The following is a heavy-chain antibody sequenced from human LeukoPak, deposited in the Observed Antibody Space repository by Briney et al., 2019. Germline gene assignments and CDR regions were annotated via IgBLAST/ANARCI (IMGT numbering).Heavy chain of an antibody. D-gene: IGHD3-9*01. Sequence: GGSLRLSCAASGLTFSSYAMSWVRQVPGKGLEWVSAISGSGGSTYYADSVKGRFTISRDNSKNTLYLQMNSLRAEDTAVYYCATELRYFDWLLYWPPDYDYWGQGTLVTVSS. J-gene: IGHJ4*02. CDR1: GLTFSSYA. CDR2: ISGSGGST. V-gene: IGHV3-23*01. CDR3: ATELRYFDWLLYWPPDYDY.